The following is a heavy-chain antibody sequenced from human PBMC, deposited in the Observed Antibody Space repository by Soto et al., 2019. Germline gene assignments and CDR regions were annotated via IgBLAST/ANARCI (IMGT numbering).Heavy chain of an antibody. CDR3: ARGSYYDILTGYYTPFDY. CDR1: GFTFSDYY. CDR2: ISSSGSTI. D-gene: IGHD3-9*01. V-gene: IGHV3-11*01. J-gene: IGHJ4*02. Sequence: GGSLRLSCAASGFTFSDYYMSWIRQAPGKGLEWVSYISSSGSTIYYADSVKGRFTISRDNAKNSLYLQMNSLRAEDTAVYYCARGSYYDILTGYYTPFDYWGQGTLVTVSS.